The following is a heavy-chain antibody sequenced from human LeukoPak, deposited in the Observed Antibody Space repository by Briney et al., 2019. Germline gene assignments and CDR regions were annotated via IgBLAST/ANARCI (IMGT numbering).Heavy chain of an antibody. V-gene: IGHV3-48*04. CDR3: AKRADSSAHSFDY. D-gene: IGHD3-22*01. CDR1: GFSLSRYG. Sequence: GGSLRLSCAASGFSLSRYGMKWVRQAPGKGLEWLSYIRSSDSTTYYADSVKGRFTISRDNAKNSLYLQMDSLRVEDTAVYYCAKRADSSAHSFDYWGQGTLVTVSS. J-gene: IGHJ4*02. CDR2: IRSSDSTT.